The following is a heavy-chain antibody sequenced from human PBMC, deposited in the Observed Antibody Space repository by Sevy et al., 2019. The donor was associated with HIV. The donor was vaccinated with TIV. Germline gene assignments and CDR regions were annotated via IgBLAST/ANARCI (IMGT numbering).Heavy chain of an antibody. V-gene: IGHV1-3*01. Sequence: ASVKVSCKASGFTFRTYIMHWVRQAPGQRPEWMGWIHGGNGNTEYSQKFQGRVTITRDTSASTTYMEVSSLRSEDTAVYYCVRSRVPAHYDILTGGWFDPWGQGTLVTVSS. J-gene: IGHJ5*02. CDR3: VRSRVPAHYDILTGGWFDP. CDR1: GFTFRTYI. CDR2: IHGGNGNT. D-gene: IGHD3-9*01.